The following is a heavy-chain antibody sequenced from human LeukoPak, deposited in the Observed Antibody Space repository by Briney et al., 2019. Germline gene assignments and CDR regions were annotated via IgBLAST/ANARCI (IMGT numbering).Heavy chain of an antibody. V-gene: IGHV4-39*01. D-gene: IGHD6-19*01. CDR2: IYYSGST. Sequence: SETLSLTCTVSGGSISSSSYYWGWIRQPPGKGLEWIGSIYYSGSTYYNPSLKSRVTISVDTSKNQFSLKLSSVTAADTAVYYCARHFGLAVAGTWGLFDYWGQGTLVTVSS. CDR3: ARHFGLAVAGTWGLFDY. J-gene: IGHJ4*02. CDR1: GGSISSSSYY.